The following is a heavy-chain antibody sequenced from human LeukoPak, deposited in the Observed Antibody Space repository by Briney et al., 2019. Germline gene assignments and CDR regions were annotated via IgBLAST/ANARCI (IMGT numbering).Heavy chain of an antibody. V-gene: IGHV3-7*03. J-gene: IGHJ4*02. CDR3: ARVRQQLVSYFDY. CDR1: RFTFSSYW. Sequence: GGSLRPSCAASRFTFSSYWMSWVRQVPGKGLEWVANIKKDASEKHYVDSVRGRFTISRDNAKNSLYLQMNSLRAEDTAVYYCARVRQQLVSYFDYWGQGTLVTVSS. CDR2: IKKDASEK. D-gene: IGHD6-13*01.